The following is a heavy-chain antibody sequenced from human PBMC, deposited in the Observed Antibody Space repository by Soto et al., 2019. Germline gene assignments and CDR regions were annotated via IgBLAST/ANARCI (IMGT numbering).Heavy chain of an antibody. J-gene: IGHJ6*02. CDR3: ARYRRGFWDWSPSGGYYGMDV. CDR1: GGSFRGYY. CDR2: INHSGST. D-gene: IGHD3-3*01. Sequence: PSLTSAVYGGSFRGYYWTWIRQPPGKGLEWIGEINHSGSTNYNASLKSRVTISVDTSKNQFSLKLGSVIAADTAVYYCARYRRGFWDWSPSGGYYGMDVWGQGNTVTVSS. V-gene: IGHV4-34*01.